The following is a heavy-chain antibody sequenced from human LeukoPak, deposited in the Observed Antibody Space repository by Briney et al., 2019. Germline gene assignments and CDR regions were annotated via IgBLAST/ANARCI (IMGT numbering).Heavy chain of an antibody. CDR1: GFTVSSNY. V-gene: IGHV3-66*02. CDR3: ARDRAANQDWVEFDP. CDR2: IYSGGST. J-gene: IGHJ5*02. D-gene: IGHD3/OR15-3a*01. Sequence: GGSLRLSCAASGFTVSSNYMSWVRQAPGKGLEWVSVIYSGGSTYYADSVKGRFTISRDHSKNTLYLQMNSLRVEDTAVYFCARDRAANQDWVEFDPWGQGTPVIVSS.